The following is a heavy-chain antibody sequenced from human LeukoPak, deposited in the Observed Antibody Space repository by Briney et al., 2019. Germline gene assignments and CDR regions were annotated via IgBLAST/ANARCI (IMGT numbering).Heavy chain of an antibody. CDR1: GFTFSSYS. V-gene: IGHV3-21*01. D-gene: IGHD3-10*01. CDR2: ISSSSYI. Sequence: GGSLRLSCAASGFTFSSYSMNWVRQAPGKGLEWVSSISSSSYIYYADSVKGRFTISRDNAKNSLYLQMNSLRAEDTAVYYCARTLMVRGVSLYGMDVWGQGTTVTVSS. J-gene: IGHJ6*02. CDR3: ARTLMVRGVSLYGMDV.